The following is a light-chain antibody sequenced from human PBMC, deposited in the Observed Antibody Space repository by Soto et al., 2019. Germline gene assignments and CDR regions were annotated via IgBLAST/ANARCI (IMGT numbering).Light chain of an antibody. CDR1: NNGSNS. J-gene: IGLJ2*01. CDR2: DDS. Sequence: SDDLTQSPSESDTPGLTARITSGRDNNGSNSVHCYQQKPGQASVLVVYDDSDRPSGIPERFSGSNSGNTATLPISRVEGGDEADYYCQVWDSSPDHVVFGGGTLLA. CDR3: QVWDSSPDHVV. V-gene: IGLV3-21*02.